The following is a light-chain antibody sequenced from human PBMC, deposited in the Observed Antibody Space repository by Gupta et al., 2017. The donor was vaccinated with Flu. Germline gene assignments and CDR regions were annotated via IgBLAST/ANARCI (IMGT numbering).Light chain of an antibody. CDR2: DVS. J-gene: IGLJ2*01. V-gene: IGLV2-11*01. Sequence: QSALTHPHAVSVSPGQSVTISCTGTSSNVGGYNYVSWYQQHPGKAPKLMFYDVSNRPSGVPDRFSGSKSGNTAFLTTSGLKAEDEADYYCCSYAGSYTVVFGGGTKLTVL. CDR1: SSNVGGYNY. CDR3: CSYAGSYTVV.